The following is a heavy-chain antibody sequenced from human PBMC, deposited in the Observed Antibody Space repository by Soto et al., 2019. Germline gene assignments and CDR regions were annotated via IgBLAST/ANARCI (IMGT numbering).Heavy chain of an antibody. Sequence: ASVKVSCKTSGYTFTTYPMHWVRQAPGQRPEWMGWINVGNGNTKYSQRFQGRVTITRDTSASTAYMDLYSLRSGDTAVYYCAREGFGELLFDYWGQGTLVTVSS. CDR3: AREGFGELLFDY. J-gene: IGHJ4*02. D-gene: IGHD3-10*01. V-gene: IGHV1-3*01. CDR2: INVGNGNT. CDR1: GYTFTTYP.